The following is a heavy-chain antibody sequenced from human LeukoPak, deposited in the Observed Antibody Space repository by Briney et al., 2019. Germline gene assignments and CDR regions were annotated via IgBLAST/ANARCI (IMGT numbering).Heavy chain of an antibody. V-gene: IGHV4-39*07. D-gene: IGHD3-22*01. J-gene: IGHJ3*02. CDR3: ARDLSMADPMYYNDSTKDGDAFDI. Sequence: SETLSLTCTVSGDSFSSVTDYWAWIRQPPGKGLEWIASGDYSGGTYYNPSFASRVAISADMSKNQFSLKLSSVTAADTAVYYCARDLSMADPMYYNDSTKDGDAFDIWGQGTMVTVSS. CDR2: GDYSGGT. CDR1: GDSFSSVTDY.